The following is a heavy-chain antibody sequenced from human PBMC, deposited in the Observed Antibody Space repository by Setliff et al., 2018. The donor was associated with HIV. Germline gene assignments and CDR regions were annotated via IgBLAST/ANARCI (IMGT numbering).Heavy chain of an antibody. CDR2: INAGNGNA. CDR3: ARSGDYSNYYYYYMDV. J-gene: IGHJ6*03. CDR1: GYTFTSYA. Sequence: ASVKVSCKASGYTFTSYAMYWVRQAPGQRLEWMGWINAGNGNAKYSQKFQGRVTITRDTSASTAYMELSSLRSEDTAVYYCARSGDYSNYYYYYMDVWGKGTTVTVSS. V-gene: IGHV1-3*01. D-gene: IGHD4-4*01.